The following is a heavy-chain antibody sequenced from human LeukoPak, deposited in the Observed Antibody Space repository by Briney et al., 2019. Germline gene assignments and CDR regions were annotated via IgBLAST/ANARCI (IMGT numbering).Heavy chain of an antibody. V-gene: IGHV4-30-4*08. J-gene: IGHJ4*02. D-gene: IGHD1-7*01. CDR1: GGSISSGDYY. CDR2: IYYSGST. CDR3: ARDQGVTGTTE. Sequence: SQTLSLTCTVSGGSISSGDYYWSWIRQPPGKGLEWTGYIYYSGSTYYNPSLKSRVTISVDTSKNQFSLKLSSVTAADTAVYYCARDQGVTGTTEWGQGTLVTVSS.